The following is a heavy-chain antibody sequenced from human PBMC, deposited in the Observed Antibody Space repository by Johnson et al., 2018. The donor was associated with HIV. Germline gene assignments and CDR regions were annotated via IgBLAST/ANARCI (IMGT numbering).Heavy chain of an antibody. D-gene: IGHD7-27*01. Sequence: VQLVESGGGLVQPGGSLRLSCAASGFTFSSYWMHWVRQAPGKGLVWVSRINSDGSSTSYADSVKGRFTISRDNAKNSLYLQMNSLRAEDTALYYCAKPETGELSDAFDIWGQGTMVTVSS. J-gene: IGHJ3*02. CDR2: INSDGSST. V-gene: IGHV3-74*02. CDR3: AKPETGELSDAFDI. CDR1: GFTFSSYW.